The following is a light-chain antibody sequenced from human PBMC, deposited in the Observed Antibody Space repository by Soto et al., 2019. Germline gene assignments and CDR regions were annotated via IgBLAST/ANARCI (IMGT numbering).Light chain of an antibody. V-gene: IGLV2-23*01. Sequence: QSVLTQPASVSGSPGQSITISCTGTSSDVGSYNLVSWYQQHPGKAPKLMIYEGSKRPSGVSNRFSGSKSGNTASLTISGLHAEDEADYYCCSYAGSSNLVFGGGTKLTVL. J-gene: IGLJ2*01. CDR3: CSYAGSSNLV. CDR1: SSDVGSYNL. CDR2: EGS.